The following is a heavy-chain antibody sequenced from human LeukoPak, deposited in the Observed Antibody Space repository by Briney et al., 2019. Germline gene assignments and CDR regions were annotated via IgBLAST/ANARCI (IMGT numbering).Heavy chain of an antibody. V-gene: IGHV1-46*01. CDR1: GYTFTSYY. Sequence: ASVKVSRKASGYTFTSYYMHWVRQAPGQGLEWMGMINPSGGSTSYAQKFQGRLTMTRDTSTSTVYMELSSLRSEDTAVYYCARDRGWFDPWGQGTLVTVSS. CDR3: ARDRGWFDP. J-gene: IGHJ5*02. CDR2: INPSGGST.